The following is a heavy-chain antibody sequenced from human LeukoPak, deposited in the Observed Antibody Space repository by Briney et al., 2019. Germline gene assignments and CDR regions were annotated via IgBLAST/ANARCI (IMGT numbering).Heavy chain of an antibody. CDR2: ISGSGGHT. CDR1: GVTFSTYT. CDR3: AKDAPSSGWDFDY. Sequence: GGSLRLSCAASGVTFSTYTMSWVRQAPGKGLEWVSIISGSGGHTYYADSVKGRFSISRDNSKDALYLQMNSLRVEDTAVYYCAKDAPSSGWDFDYWGQGTLVTVSS. D-gene: IGHD6-19*01. V-gene: IGHV3-23*01. J-gene: IGHJ4*02.